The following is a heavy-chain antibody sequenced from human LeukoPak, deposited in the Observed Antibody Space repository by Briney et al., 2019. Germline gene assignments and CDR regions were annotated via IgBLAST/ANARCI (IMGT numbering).Heavy chain of an antibody. V-gene: IGHV3-21*01. D-gene: IGHD3-22*01. CDR3: ARDYSPPHWYDGSGYFDD. CDR1: GLVFSSYT. CDR2: STPATDST. Sequence: GGSLRLSCAASGLVFSSYTMGWVRHAPGKGLEWVSSSTPATDSTNFADSVQGRFTISRDNAKKTAYLQMNSLRAEDTALYYCARDYSPPHWYDGSGYFDDWGQGTLVTVSS. J-gene: IGHJ4*02.